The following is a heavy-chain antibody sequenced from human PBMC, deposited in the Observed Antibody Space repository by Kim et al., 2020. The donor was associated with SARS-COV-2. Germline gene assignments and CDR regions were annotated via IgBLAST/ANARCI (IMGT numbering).Heavy chain of an antibody. V-gene: IGHV3-11*06. CDR1: GFTFSDYY. D-gene: IGHD3-10*01. Sequence: GGSLRLSCAASGFTFSDYYMSWIRQAPGKGLEWVSYISSSSSYTNYADSVKGRFTISRDNAKNSLYLQMNSLRAEDTAVYYCARERPSFGELYRAGEGFDYWGQGTLVTVSS. CDR2: ISSSSSYT. J-gene: IGHJ4*02. CDR3: ARERPSFGELYRAGEGFDY.